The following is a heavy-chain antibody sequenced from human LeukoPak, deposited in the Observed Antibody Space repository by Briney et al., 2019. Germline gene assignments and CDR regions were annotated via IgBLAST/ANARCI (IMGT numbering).Heavy chain of an antibody. Sequence: GGSLRLSCAASGFTFSSYSMNWVRQAPGKGLEWVSSISSSSSYIYYADSVKGRFTISRDNAKNSLYLQMNSLRAEDTAVYYCARDEYSSSSYDAFDIWGQGTMVTVSS. CDR1: GFTFSSYS. D-gene: IGHD6-6*01. CDR2: ISSSSSYI. CDR3: ARDEYSSSSYDAFDI. J-gene: IGHJ3*02. V-gene: IGHV3-21*01.